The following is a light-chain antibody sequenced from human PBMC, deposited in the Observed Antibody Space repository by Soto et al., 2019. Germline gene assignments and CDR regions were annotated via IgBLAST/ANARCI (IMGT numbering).Light chain of an antibody. CDR3: HMWDSSTVV. Sequence: SYELTQPLSVSVALGQTARVTCGGNNIGSKNVHWYQQKPGQAPVLVIYRDTYRPSGIPERFSGSNSGNTATLTISRAQGGDEADYYCHMWDSSTVVFGGGTKQTVL. CDR2: RDT. V-gene: IGLV3-9*01. CDR1: NIGSKN. J-gene: IGLJ3*02.